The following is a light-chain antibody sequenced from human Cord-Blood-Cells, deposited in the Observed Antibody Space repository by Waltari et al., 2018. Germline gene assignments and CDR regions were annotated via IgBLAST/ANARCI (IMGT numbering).Light chain of an antibody. V-gene: IGKV1-39*01. J-gene: IGKJ2*01. CDR2: AAS. Sequence: DIQMTQSPCSLSASVRDRVTITCRASQSISSYLNWYQQKPGKAPKLLIYAASSLQSGVPSRFSGSGSGTDFTLTISSLQPEDFATYYCQQSYSTPPYTFGQGTKLEIK. CDR3: QQSYSTPPYT. CDR1: QSISSY.